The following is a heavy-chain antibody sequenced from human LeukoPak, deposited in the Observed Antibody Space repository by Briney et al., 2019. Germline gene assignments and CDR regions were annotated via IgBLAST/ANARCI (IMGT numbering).Heavy chain of an antibody. D-gene: IGHD1-26*01. CDR3: ASVSGSYHPFDY. Sequence: VASVKVSCKASGYTFTSYGISWVRQAPGQGLEWMGWISAYNGNTNYAQKLQGRVTMTTDTSTSTAYMELGSLRSDGTAVYYCASVSGSYHPFDYWGQGTLVTVSS. CDR1: GYTFTSYG. CDR2: ISAYNGNT. J-gene: IGHJ4*02. V-gene: IGHV1-18*01.